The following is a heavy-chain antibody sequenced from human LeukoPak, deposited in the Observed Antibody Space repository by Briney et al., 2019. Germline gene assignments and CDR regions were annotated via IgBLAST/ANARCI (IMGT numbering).Heavy chain of an antibody. V-gene: IGHV4-4*02. D-gene: IGHD3-22*01. J-gene: IGHJ4*02. CDR1: GGSISSSNW. CDR2: IYHSGST. CDR3: ATVETYDSSGFDY. Sequence: PSETLSLTCAVSGGSISSSNWWSWVRQPPGKGLGWIGEIYHSGSTNYNPFLKSRVTISVDKSKNQFSLKLSSVTAADTAVYYCATVETYDSSGFDYWGQGTLVTVSS.